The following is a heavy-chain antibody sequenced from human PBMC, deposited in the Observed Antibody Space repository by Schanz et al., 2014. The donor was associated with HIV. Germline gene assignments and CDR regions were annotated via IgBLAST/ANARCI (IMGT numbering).Heavy chain of an antibody. CDR2: ISSSSNTK. CDR3: ARDCLGGCPADY. Sequence: VQLVESGGGLVQPGGSLRLSCAASGFTVSSSHMSWVRQAPGKGLEWISSISSSSNTKNYADSVKGRFTISRDNAKNSLYLQMKGLRDEDTAVYYCARDCLGGCPADYWGQGTLVTVSS. D-gene: IGHD2-15*01. J-gene: IGHJ4*02. CDR1: GFTVSSSH. V-gene: IGHV3-48*02.